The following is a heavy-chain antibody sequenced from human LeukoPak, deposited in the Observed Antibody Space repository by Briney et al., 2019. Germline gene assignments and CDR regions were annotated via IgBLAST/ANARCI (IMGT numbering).Heavy chain of an antibody. CDR2: MNPNSGNT. D-gene: IGHD4-17*01. Sequence: KPGASVKVSCKASGYTFTSYDINWVRQATGQGLEWMGWMNPNSGNTGYAQKFQGRVTMTRNTSISTAYMELSSLRSEDTAVYYCARGKSGVTTRSYYYYGMDVWGQGTTVTVSS. CDR1: GYTFTSYD. J-gene: IGHJ6*02. V-gene: IGHV1-8*01. CDR3: ARGKSGVTTRSYYYYGMDV.